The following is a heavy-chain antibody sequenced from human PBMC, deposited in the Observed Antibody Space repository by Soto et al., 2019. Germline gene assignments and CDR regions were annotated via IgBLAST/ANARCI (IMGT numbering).Heavy chain of an antibody. Sequence: GASVKVSCKASGYTFTSYAMHWVRQAPGQRLEWMGWINAGNGNTKYSQKFQGRVTITRDTSASTAYMELSSLRSEDTAVYYCARDVVEYSSSSHWYFDLWGRGTLVTVSS. J-gene: IGHJ2*01. CDR2: INAGNGNT. V-gene: IGHV1-3*01. CDR1: GYTFTSYA. D-gene: IGHD6-6*01. CDR3: ARDVVEYSSSSHWYFDL.